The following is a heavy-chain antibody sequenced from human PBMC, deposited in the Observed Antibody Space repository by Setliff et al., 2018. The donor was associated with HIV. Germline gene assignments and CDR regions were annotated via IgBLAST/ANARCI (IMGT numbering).Heavy chain of an antibody. CDR1: GFPFSNFW. J-gene: IGHJ4*02. V-gene: IGHV3-7*05. CDR2: IKEDGSER. Sequence: GGSLRLSCVASGFPFSNFWTSWVRQAPGKGLEWVANIKEDGSERYYVDSVKGRFTISRDNAKNSLYLQMNSLRAEDTAMYYCACRVVAATEVDYWGQGTLVTVSS. CDR3: ACRVVAATEVDY. D-gene: IGHD2-15*01.